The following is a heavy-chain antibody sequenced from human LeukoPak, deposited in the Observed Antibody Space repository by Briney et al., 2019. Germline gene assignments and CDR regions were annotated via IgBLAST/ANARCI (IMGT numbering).Heavy chain of an antibody. CDR3: AILGGYENYFDY. J-gene: IGHJ4*02. D-gene: IGHD5-12*01. CDR1: GGSISSSSYY. Sequence: SETLSLTCTVSGGSISSSSYYWGWIRQPPGKGLEWIGSIYYSGSTYYNPSLKSRVTISVDTSKNQFSLKLSSVTAADTAVYYCAILGGYENYFDYWGQGTLVTVSS. CDR2: IYYSGST. V-gene: IGHV4-39*01.